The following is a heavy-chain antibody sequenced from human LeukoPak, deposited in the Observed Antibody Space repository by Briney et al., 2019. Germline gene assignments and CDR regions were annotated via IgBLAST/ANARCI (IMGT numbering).Heavy chain of an antibody. V-gene: IGHV1-18*01. D-gene: IGHD6-13*01. CDR2: ISAYNGNT. CDR3: AREIGEYSSSYPDY. CDR1: GYTFTSYG. J-gene: IGHJ4*02. Sequence: ASVKVSCKASGYTFTSYGISWVRQAPGQGLEWMGWISAYNGNTNYAQKLQGRVTMATDTSTSTAYMELRSLRSDDTAVYYCAREIGEYSSSYPDYWGQGTLVTVSS.